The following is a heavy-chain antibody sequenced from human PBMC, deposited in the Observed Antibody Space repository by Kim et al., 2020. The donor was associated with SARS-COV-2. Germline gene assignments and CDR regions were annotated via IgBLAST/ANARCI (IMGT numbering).Heavy chain of an antibody. V-gene: IGHV3-23*01. CDR3: AKFPTRVAAAGRGGKLYYFDY. CDR2: ISGSGGST. Sequence: GGSLRLSCAASGFTFSSYAMSWVRQAPGKGLEWVSAISGSGGSTYYADSVKGRFTISRDNSKNTLYLQMNSLRAEDTAVYYCAKFPTRVAAAGRGGKLYYFDYWGQGTLVTVSS. D-gene: IGHD6-13*01. J-gene: IGHJ4*02. CDR1: GFTFSSYA.